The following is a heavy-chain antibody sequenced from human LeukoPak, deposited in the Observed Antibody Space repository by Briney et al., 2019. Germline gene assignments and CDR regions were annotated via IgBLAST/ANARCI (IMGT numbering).Heavy chain of an antibody. J-gene: IGHJ6*03. V-gene: IGHV4-34*01. Sequence: SDTLSLTCAVCGGSFSGYYWSWIRQPPGKGLEWIGEINHSGSTNYNPSLKSRVTISVDTSKNQFSLKLSSVTAADTAVYYCARGGRYCSGGSCPKYYYYMDVWGKGTTVTVSS. CDR1: GGSFSGYY. CDR2: INHSGST. D-gene: IGHD2-15*01. CDR3: ARGGRYCSGGSCPKYYYYMDV.